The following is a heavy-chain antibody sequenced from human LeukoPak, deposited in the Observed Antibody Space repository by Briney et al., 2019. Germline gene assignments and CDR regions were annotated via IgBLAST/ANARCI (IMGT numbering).Heavy chain of an antibody. CDR2: LSYTGKT. J-gene: IGHJ4*02. CDR1: GVSVSTSH. V-gene: IGHV4-59*02. Sequence: PSETLSLTCNVSGVSVSTSHWNWIRQRPGKGLEWIGCLSYTGKTDYNPSLKSRVSISLGSSNNHFSLKLTSVTAADTAVYYCSEGYFEPFDHWGQGLLVTVSS. CDR3: SEGYFEPFDH. D-gene: IGHD2/OR15-2a*01.